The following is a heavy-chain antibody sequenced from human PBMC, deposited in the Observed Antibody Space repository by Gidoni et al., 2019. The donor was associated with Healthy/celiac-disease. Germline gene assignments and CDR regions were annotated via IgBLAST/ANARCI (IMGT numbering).Heavy chain of an antibody. CDR1: GGTFSSYA. D-gene: IGHD2-8*01. Sequence: QVQLVQSGAEVKEPGSSVKVSCKASGGTFSSYAISWVRQAPGQWLEWLGGIILIIGTATYAQKFQGRVTITADKSTSTAYMELSSLRSEDTAVYYCARVGLMVYSDDAFDIWGQGTMVTVSS. CDR3: ARVGLMVYSDDAFDI. CDR2: IILIIGTA. J-gene: IGHJ3*02. V-gene: IGHV1-69*06.